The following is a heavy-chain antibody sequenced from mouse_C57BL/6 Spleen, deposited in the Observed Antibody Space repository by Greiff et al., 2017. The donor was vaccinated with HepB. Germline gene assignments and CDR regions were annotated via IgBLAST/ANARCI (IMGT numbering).Heavy chain of an antibody. D-gene: IGHD2-4*01. Sequence: QVQLQQPGAELVKPGASVKLSCKASGYTFTSYWMHWVKQRPGRGLEWIGRIDPNSGGTKYNEKFKSKATLTVDKSSSTAYMQLSSLTSEDSAVYYCARNIYYDYDKSYYAMDYCCQGTSVTVSS. CDR2: IDPNSGGT. CDR3: ARNIYYDYDKSYYAMDY. V-gene: IGHV1-72*01. J-gene: IGHJ4*01. CDR1: GYTFTSYW.